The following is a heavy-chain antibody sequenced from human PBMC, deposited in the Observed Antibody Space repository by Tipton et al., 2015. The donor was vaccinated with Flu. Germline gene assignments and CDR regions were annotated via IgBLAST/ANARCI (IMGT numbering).Heavy chain of an antibody. CDR3: ARTVYDYVWGSYRPFDY. D-gene: IGHD3-16*02. CDR1: GDSISSDYY. Sequence: LRISCAVSGDSISSDYYWGWIRQFPGKGLEWIGTVSRPGSTVYNPSLKSRVTISIDTSKNQFSLNMKSVTATDTAVYYCARTVYDYVWGSYRPFDYWGQGTLVTVSS. V-gene: IGHV4-38-2*01. J-gene: IGHJ4*02. CDR2: VSRPGST.